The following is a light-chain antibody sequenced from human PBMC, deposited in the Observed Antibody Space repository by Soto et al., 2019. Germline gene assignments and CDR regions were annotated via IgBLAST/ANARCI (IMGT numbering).Light chain of an antibody. CDR1: KSVSGY. V-gene: IGKV3-11*01. CDR2: EAS. CDR3: QQRSNWPYLT. Sequence: EIVLTQSPDTLSLSPGARATLSCRARKSVSGYLGWYQQKPGQAPRLLVYEASNRAYGVPARFRGSGSGTNFTLNIASLEPEDFDVYLFQQRSNWPYLTFGGGTRV. J-gene: IGKJ4*01.